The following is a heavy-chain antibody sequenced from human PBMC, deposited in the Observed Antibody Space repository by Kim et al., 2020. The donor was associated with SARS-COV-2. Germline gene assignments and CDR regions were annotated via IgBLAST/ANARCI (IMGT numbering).Heavy chain of an antibody. CDR1: GFTFSIYG. Sequence: GGSLRLSCAASGFTFSIYGMHWVRQAPGKGLEWVAVISYDGSNKYYTDSVKGRFTISRDNSKNTLYLQMNSLRAEDTAVYYCEKDLYGSGSGLDVWGQGTTVTVSS. J-gene: IGHJ6*02. CDR2: ISYDGSNK. V-gene: IGHV3-30*18. D-gene: IGHD3-10*01. CDR3: EKDLYGSGSGLDV.